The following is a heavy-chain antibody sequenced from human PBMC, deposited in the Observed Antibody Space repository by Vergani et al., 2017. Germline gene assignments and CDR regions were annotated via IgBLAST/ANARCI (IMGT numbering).Heavy chain of an antibody. CDR1: GFTFRIYG. J-gene: IGHJ1*01. CDR3: TKAGQYDSDNFHDS. D-gene: IGHD3-22*01. V-gene: IGHV3-30*02. CDR2: IRYDGSNT. Sequence: QVQLVESGGGVVQPGGSLRLSCIASGFTFRIYGMHWVRQAPGKGLEWVTFIRYDGSNTYYADSVKGRFTISRDNSQTTVFLQMNSLRADDSAVYYCTKAGQYDSDNFHDSWGQGALVTVAS.